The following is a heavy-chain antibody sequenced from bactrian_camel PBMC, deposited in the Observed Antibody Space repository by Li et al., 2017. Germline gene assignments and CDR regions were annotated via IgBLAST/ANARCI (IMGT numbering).Heavy chain of an antibody. D-gene: IGHD7*01. CDR3: AADQLYGTCRDVLDFPA. CDR1: GHSRGSNC. Sequence: HVQLVESGGGSVQTGGSLRLSCVVSGHSRGSNCLGWFRQRPGKDREGLAVLWIGGATTTYADSVKGRFIITRDKAKDLVYLQMNGLQPEDTVMYYCAADQLYGTCRDVLDFPARGQGTQVTVS. CDR2: LWIGGATT. V-gene: IGHV3-3*01. J-gene: IGHJ4*01.